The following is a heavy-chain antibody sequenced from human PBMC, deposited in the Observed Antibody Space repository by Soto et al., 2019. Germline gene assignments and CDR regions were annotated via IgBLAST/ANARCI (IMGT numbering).Heavy chain of an antibody. V-gene: IGHV3-11*01. J-gene: IGHJ3*02. CDR2: ISSSGSTI. D-gene: IGHD2-2*01. CDR1: GFTFSDYY. Sequence: GGSLRLSCAASGFTFSDYYMSWIRQAPGKGLEWVSYISSSGSTIYYADSVKGRFTISRDNAKNSLYLQMNSLRAEDTAVYYCARAIFRGYCSSTSCSLSAFDIWGQGTLVTVSS. CDR3: ARAIFRGYCSSTSCSLSAFDI.